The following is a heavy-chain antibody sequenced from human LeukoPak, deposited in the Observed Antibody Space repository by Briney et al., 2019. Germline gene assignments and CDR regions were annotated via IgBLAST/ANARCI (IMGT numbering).Heavy chain of an antibody. Sequence: PSETLSLTCTVSGGSISGYYWSWIRQPPGKGLEWIGYIYYSGNTNYNPSLKSRVTISVDTSKNQFSLKLTSVTAADTAVYYCAREGSSWNPPDNWGQGTLVTVSS. CDR3: AREGSSWNPPDN. D-gene: IGHD6-13*01. CDR1: GGSISGYY. V-gene: IGHV4-59*01. CDR2: IYYSGNT. J-gene: IGHJ4*02.